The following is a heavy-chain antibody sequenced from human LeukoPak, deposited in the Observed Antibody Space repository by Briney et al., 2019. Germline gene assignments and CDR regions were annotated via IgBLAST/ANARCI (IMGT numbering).Heavy chain of an antibody. CDR3: ATKQWLAPPPDS. CDR1: GFTFSKYW. V-gene: IGHV3-74*01. CDR2: INTDGTVT. Sequence: GGSLRLSCAASGFTFSKYWMLWVRQAPGKGLESVSRINTDGTVTTYADSVKGRFTVSRDNADNTMYLQMNSVRDEGTAVYYCATKQWLAPPPDSWGQGTPVTVSS. J-gene: IGHJ4*02. D-gene: IGHD6-19*01.